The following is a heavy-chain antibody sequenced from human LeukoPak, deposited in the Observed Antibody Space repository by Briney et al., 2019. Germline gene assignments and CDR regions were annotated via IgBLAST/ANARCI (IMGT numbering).Heavy chain of an antibody. D-gene: IGHD2-2*01. CDR2: IIPIFGTA. Sequence: GASVKVSCKASGGTFSSYAISWVRQAPGQGLEWMGGIIPIFGTANYAQKFQGRVTITADESTSTAYMELSSLRSEDTAVYYCARDRVCSSTSCYGYYYGMDVWGQGTTVTVSS. CDR3: ARDRVCSSTSCYGYYYGMDV. V-gene: IGHV1-69*13. J-gene: IGHJ6*02. CDR1: GGTFSSYA.